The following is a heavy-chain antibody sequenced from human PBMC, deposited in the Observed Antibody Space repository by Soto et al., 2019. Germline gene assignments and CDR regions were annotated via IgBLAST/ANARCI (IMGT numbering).Heavy chain of an antibody. Sequence: GGSLRLSCAASGFTFSNAWMSGVRQEAGKGLEWGGRSKHKTDGGTTDYAALGKGSFTIARADSKNTLDLQINSPKNEATVVYYCNTLSVVVTAMKDYWGQGTLVTVSS. CDR1: GFTFSNAW. J-gene: IGHJ4*02. CDR3: NTLSVVVTAMKDY. V-gene: IGHV3-15*01. D-gene: IGHD2-21*02. CDR2: SKHKTDGGTT.